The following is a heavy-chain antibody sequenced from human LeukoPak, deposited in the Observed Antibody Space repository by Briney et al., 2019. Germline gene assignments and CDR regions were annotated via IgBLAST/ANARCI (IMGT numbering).Heavy chain of an antibody. Sequence: PSQTLSLTCTVSGGSLSSGDYYWGWVRQPPGKGLEWIGYIYYSGSTYYNPSLKSRVTISVDTSKNQFSLKLSSVTAADTAVYYCARFYSNYGGFDPWGQGTLVTVSS. V-gene: IGHV4-30-4*08. CDR1: GGSLSSGDYY. CDR3: ARFYSNYGGFDP. CDR2: IYYSGST. D-gene: IGHD4-11*01. J-gene: IGHJ5*02.